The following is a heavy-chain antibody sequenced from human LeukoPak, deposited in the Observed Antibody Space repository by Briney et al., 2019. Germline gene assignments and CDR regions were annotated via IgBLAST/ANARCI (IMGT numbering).Heavy chain of an antibody. CDR3: ARDKGTSYLSSFDY. CDR1: EFSVGSNY. Sequence: GGSLRLSCAASEFSVGSNYMTWVRQAPGKGLEWASLIYSGGSTYYADSVKGRFTISRDNSKNTLYLQMNSLRAADTAVYYCARDKGTSYLSSFDYWGQGTLVTVSS. V-gene: IGHV3-66*01. CDR2: IYSGGST. J-gene: IGHJ4*02. D-gene: IGHD6-6*01.